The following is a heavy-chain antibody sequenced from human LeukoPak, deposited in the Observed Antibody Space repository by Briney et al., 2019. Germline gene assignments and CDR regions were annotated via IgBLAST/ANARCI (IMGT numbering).Heavy chain of an antibody. CDR3: AKDQRMLELLDRLGTLDY. V-gene: IGHV3-30*18. CDR2: ISNNGSNK. Sequence: GGSLRLSCAASGFIFANYGIHWVRQAPGKGREGVAVISNNGSNKYYADSVKGRFTISRDNSKNTLYLQMNSLRAEDTAVYYCAKDQRMLELLDRLGTLDYWGQGTLVTVSS. CDR1: GFIFANYG. J-gene: IGHJ4*02. D-gene: IGHD1-7*01.